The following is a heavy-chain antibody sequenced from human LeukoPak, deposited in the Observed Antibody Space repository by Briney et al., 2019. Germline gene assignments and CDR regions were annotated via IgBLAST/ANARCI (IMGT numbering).Heavy chain of an antibody. V-gene: IGHV4-59*01. J-gene: IGHJ4*02. CDR2: IYYSGST. CDR1: GGSISRYY. D-gene: IGHD5-18*01. Sequence: PSETLSLTCTVSGGSISRYYWSSIRQPPGKGLEWIGYIYYSGSTNYNPSLKSRVTISVDTSKNQFSLKLSSVTAADTAVYYCARENSYGLDYWGQGTLVTVSS. CDR3: ARENSYGLDY.